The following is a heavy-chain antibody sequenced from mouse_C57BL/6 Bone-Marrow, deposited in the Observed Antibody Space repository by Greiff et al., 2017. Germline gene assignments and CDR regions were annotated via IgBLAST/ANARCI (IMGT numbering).Heavy chain of an antibody. CDR3: ASGYSSYWYFDV. D-gene: IGHD2-3*01. CDR1: GYTFTSYW. CDR2: IDPSDSET. Sequence: VQLQQPGAELVRPGSSVKLSCKASGYTFTSYWMHWVKQRPIQGLEWIGNIDPSDSETHYNQKFKDKATLTVDKSSSTAYMQLSSLTSEDSAVYYCASGYSSYWYFDVWGTGTTVTVSS. J-gene: IGHJ1*03. V-gene: IGHV1-52*01.